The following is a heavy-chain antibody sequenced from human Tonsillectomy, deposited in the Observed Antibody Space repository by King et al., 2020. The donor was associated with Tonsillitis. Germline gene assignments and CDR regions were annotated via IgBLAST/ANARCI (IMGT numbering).Heavy chain of an antibody. J-gene: IGHJ4*02. CDR3: SRHETVWFGEFPL. CDR1: GGSITSENYY. Sequence: QLQESGPGLVKPSETLSLTCTVSGGSITSENYYWGWIRQPPGKGLEWIGSIYYSGTNYYKQSLQSRVTISVDTSKNPISLKLSSVAAADTAIYYCSRHETVWFGEFPLWGQGTLATVSS. CDR2: IYYSGTN. D-gene: IGHD3-10*01. V-gene: IGHV4-39*01.